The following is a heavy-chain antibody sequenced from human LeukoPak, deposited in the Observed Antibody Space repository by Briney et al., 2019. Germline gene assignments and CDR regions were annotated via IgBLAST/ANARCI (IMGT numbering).Heavy chain of an antibody. D-gene: IGHD5-12*01. V-gene: IGHV4-59*01. J-gene: IGHJ3*02. CDR3: ARGRYSGYDRHAFDI. Sequence: PSETLSLTCTVSGGSISSYYWSWIRQPPGKGLEWIGYIYYSGSTNYNPSLKSRVTISVDTSKNQFSLKLSSVTAADTAVYYCARGRYSGYDRHAFDIWGQGTMDAVSS. CDR1: GGSISSYY. CDR2: IYYSGST.